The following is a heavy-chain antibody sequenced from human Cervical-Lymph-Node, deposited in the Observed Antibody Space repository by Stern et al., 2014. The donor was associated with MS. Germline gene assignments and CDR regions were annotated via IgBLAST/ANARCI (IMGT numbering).Heavy chain of an antibody. CDR1: GASIRSHS. CDR3: ARLGHIPGYPDWFDP. D-gene: IGHD1-20*01. CDR2: VYYGGSD. V-gene: IGHV4-59*11. J-gene: IGHJ5*02. Sequence: VQLVESGPGLVKPSATLTVTCNVSGASIRSHSLSWIRQPPGKGLEWIGSVYYGGSDNHNSSLYNRVTTSPDTPNKQLSLILRSVTAADPAVYYCARLGHIPGYPDWFDPWGRGTPVTVSS.